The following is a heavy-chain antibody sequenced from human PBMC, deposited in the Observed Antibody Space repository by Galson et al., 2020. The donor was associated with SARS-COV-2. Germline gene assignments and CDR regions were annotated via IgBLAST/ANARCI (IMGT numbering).Heavy chain of an antibody. CDR3: AKDTANYSSFPAVWGGMDV. Sequence: SLKISCVVSGFSLDDYATHWVRQAPGKGLEWVSGASWKSDTIHYTASVKGRFTISRDNAKKSLYLQMNSLRAEDTAVYYCAKDTANYSSFPAVWGGMDVWGQGTTVTVSS. J-gene: IGHJ6*02. CDR2: ASWKSDTI. V-gene: IGHV3-9*01. CDR1: GFSLDDYA. D-gene: IGHD3-16*01.